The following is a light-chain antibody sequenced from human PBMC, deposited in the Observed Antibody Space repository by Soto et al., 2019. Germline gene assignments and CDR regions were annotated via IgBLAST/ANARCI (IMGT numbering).Light chain of an antibody. J-gene: IGKJ1*01. Sequence: DIQMTQSPSTLSASVEDRVTITCRASQSLFTWLAWYQEKPGKAPILLIYQASSLESGVPSSFNGSRSGTEFTLTISGLQPNDCPTYYCQQYNSQSWTFGQGTKVE. CDR1: QSLFTW. V-gene: IGKV1-5*03. CDR3: QQYNSQSWT. CDR2: QAS.